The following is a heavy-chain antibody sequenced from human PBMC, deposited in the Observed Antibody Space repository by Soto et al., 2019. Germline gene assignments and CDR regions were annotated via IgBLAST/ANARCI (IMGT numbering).Heavy chain of an antibody. D-gene: IGHD6-19*01. CDR1: GFTFSSYG. V-gene: IGHV3-33*01. Sequence: ESGGGVVQPGRSLRLSCAASGFTFSSYGMHWVRQAPGKGLEWVAVIWYDGSNKYYADSVKGRFTISRDNSKNTLYLQMNSLRAEDTAVYYCARGRANTSGWYQFWYFDLWGRGTLVTVSS. CDR3: ARGRANTSGWYQFWYFDL. J-gene: IGHJ2*01. CDR2: IWYDGSNK.